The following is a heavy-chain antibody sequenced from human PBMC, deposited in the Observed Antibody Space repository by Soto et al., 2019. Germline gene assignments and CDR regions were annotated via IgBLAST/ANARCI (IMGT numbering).Heavy chain of an antibody. Sequence: EVQLVESGGGLVQPGGSLRLSCTVSGFTFSDYEVNWVRQAPGKGLEWVSYTSTSDSTMYYADSVKGRFTISRDNAKNSLYLQMNSLRAEDTAVYYCARQNGSGWEGLFDYWGQGTLVTVSS. J-gene: IGHJ4*02. CDR2: TSTSDSTM. D-gene: IGHD6-19*01. CDR1: GFTFSDYE. CDR3: ARQNGSGWEGLFDY. V-gene: IGHV3-48*03.